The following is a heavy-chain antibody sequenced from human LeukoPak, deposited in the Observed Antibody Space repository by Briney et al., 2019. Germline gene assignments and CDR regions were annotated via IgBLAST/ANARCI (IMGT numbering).Heavy chain of an antibody. J-gene: IGHJ4*02. V-gene: IGHV3-9*01. CDR1: GFTFDDYA. CDR2: ISWNSGSI. Sequence: GGSLGLSCAASGFTFDDYAMHWVRQAPGKGLEWVSGISWNSGSIGYTDSVKGRFTISRDNAKNSLYLQMNSLRAEDTALYYCAKDTSSGWYEYFDYWGQGTLVTVSS. D-gene: IGHD6-19*01. CDR3: AKDTSSGWYEYFDY.